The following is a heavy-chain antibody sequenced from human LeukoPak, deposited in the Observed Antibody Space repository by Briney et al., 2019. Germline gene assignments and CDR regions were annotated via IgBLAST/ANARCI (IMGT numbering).Heavy chain of an antibody. D-gene: IGHD3-22*01. CDR1: GYTFTSYG. CDR2: ISAYNGNT. J-gene: IGHJ5*02. Sequence: ASVKVSCKASGYTFTSYGISWGRQAPGQGLEWMGWISAYNGNTNYAQKLQGRVTMTTDTSTSTAYMELRSLRCDDTAVYYWARTARYYCDMGFDPWGQGTLVTVSS. V-gene: IGHV1-18*01. CDR3: ARTARYYCDMGFDP.